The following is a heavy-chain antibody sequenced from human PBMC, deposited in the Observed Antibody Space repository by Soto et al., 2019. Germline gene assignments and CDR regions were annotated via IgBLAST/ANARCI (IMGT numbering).Heavy chain of an antibody. V-gene: IGHV1-8*02. CDR2: MNPSTGNS. Sequence: GASVKVSCKASGYTFTSYYIYWVRQAPGQGLEWMGWMNPSTGNSGYAQKFQGRVTMTSDTSISTAHMELSSLRSEDTAVYYCARRAETNGWNGFGADKYYFDFWGQGTLVTVSS. J-gene: IGHJ4*02. CDR1: GYTFTSYY. CDR3: ARRAETNGWNGFGADKYYFDF. D-gene: IGHD1-1*01.